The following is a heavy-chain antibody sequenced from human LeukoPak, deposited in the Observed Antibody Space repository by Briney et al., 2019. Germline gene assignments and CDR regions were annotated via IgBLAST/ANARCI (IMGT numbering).Heavy chain of an antibody. CDR3: ARDAERDSSFYYFDY. V-gene: IGHV3-30-3*01. J-gene: IGHJ4*02. D-gene: IGHD6-6*01. CDR2: ISYDGSNK. Sequence: GGSLRLSCAASGFTFSSYAMHWVRQAPGKGLEWVAVISYDGSNKYYADSVKGRFTISRDNSKNTLYLQMNSLRAEDTAVYYCARDAERDSSFYYFDYWGQGTLVTVSS. CDR1: GFTFSSYA.